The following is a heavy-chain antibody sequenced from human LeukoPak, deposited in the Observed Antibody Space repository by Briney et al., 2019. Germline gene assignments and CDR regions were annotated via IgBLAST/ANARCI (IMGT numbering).Heavy chain of an antibody. V-gene: IGHV1-24*01. CDR2: FDPEDGEA. J-gene: IGHJ4*02. CDR1: GYTLTELS. CDR3: AKAKIGSWYPNYFDY. Sequence: ASVKVSCKVSGYTLTELSMHWVRQAPGKGLEWMGGFDPEDGEAIYAQKFQGRVTMTEDTSTDTAYMELSSLRAEDTAVYYCAKAKIGSWYPNYFDYWGQGTLVTVSS. D-gene: IGHD6-13*01.